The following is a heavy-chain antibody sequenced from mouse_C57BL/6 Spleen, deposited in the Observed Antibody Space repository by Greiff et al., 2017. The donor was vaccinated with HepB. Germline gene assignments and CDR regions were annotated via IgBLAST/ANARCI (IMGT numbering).Heavy chain of an antibody. J-gene: IGHJ2*01. Sequence: QVQLQQSGAELVRPGASVTLSCKASGYTFTDYEMHWVKQTPVHGLEWIGAIDPETGGTAYNQKFKGKAILTADKSSSTAYMELRSLTSEDSAVYYWTLIYDGYYDYWGQGTTLTVSS. CDR1: GYTFTDYE. CDR3: TLIYDGYYDY. V-gene: IGHV1-15*01. D-gene: IGHD2-3*01. CDR2: IDPETGGT.